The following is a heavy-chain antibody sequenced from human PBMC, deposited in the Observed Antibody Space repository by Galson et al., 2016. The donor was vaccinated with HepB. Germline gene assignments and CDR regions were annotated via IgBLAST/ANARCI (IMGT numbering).Heavy chain of an antibody. V-gene: IGHV4-59*12. CDR1: DGSISSYY. D-gene: IGHD3-10*01. CDR2: ISYSGRP. J-gene: IGHJ6*02. Sequence: TLSLTCTVSDGSISSYYWTWIRQPPGKGLEWIGNISYSGRPNCNTSLQSRVTISVDTSQNQLSLKLTSVTAADTAIYYYARGSGGRENDYKYGIDVWGQGTTVIVS. CDR3: ARGSGGRENDYKYGIDV.